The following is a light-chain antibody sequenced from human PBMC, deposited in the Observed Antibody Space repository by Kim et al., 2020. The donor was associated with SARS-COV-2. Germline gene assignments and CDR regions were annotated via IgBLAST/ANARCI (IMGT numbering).Light chain of an antibody. Sequence: NFMLTQPHSVSESPGKTVTISCTGSSGSIASNYVQWYQQRPGSAPTTVIYEDNQRPSGVPDRFSGSIDSSSNSASLTISGLKTEDEADYYCQSYDSSNLNWVFGGATQLTVL. V-gene: IGLV6-57*02. CDR1: SGSIASNY. CDR2: EDN. CDR3: QSYDSSNLNWV. J-gene: IGLJ3*02.